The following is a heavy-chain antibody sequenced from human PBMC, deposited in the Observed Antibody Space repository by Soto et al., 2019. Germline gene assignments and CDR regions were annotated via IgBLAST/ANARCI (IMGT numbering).Heavy chain of an antibody. Sequence: GGSLRLSCAASGFTFSSYGMHWVRQAPGKGLEWVAVIWYDGSNKYYADSVKGRFTISRDNSKNTLYLQMNSLRAEDTAVYYCASLNYDILTGYVAGINYYYYGMDVWGQGTTVTVSS. CDR2: IWYDGSNK. CDR1: GFTFSSYG. CDR3: ASLNYDILTGYVAGINYYYYGMDV. J-gene: IGHJ6*02. V-gene: IGHV3-33*01. D-gene: IGHD3-9*01.